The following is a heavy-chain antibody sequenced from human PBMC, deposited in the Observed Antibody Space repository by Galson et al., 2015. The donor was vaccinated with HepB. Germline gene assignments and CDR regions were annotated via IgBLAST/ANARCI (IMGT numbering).Heavy chain of an antibody. CDR2: ISSTGNTI. V-gene: IGHV3-48*03. CDR3: ARCKIAANDY. CDR1: GFTFSSYE. J-gene: IGHJ4*02. Sequence: SLRLSCAASGFTFSSYEMNWARQAPGKGLEWISYISSTGNTIYYADSVKGRFTISRDNAKNSLYLQMNSLRAEDTAVYYCARCKIAANDYWGQGTLVTVSS. D-gene: IGHD6-13*01.